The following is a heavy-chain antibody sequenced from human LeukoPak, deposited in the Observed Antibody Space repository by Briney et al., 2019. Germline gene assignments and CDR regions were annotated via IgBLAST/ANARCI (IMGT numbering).Heavy chain of an antibody. Sequence: SETLSLTCAVSGGSISGYYWSWSRQPPGKGVEWIGNLFHTRGAWYKSSLKSRVTTSVDTSKNEFSLKLSSVTAADTAVYYCAVSAAALFDPWGQGTLVTVSS. CDR2: LFHTRGA. CDR1: GGSISGYY. D-gene: IGHD6-6*01. CDR3: AVSAAALFDP. J-gene: IGHJ5*02. V-gene: IGHV4-59*08.